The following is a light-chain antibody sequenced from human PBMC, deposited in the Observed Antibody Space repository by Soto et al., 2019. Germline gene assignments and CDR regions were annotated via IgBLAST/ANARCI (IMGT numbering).Light chain of an antibody. J-gene: IGLJ1*01. CDR3: QSYDNTLSWV. CDR2: GNN. Sequence: QSVLTQPPSVSGAPGQRVAISCTGSSSNIGAGYDVHWYQQLPGTAPKLLIYGNNNRPSGVPDRFSGSKSGTSASLAITGLQAEDEADYYCQSYDNTLSWVFGTGTKV. V-gene: IGLV1-40*01. CDR1: SSNIGAGYD.